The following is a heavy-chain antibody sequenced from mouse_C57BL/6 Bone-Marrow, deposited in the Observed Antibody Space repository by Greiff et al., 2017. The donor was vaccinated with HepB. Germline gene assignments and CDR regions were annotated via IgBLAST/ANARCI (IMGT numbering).Heavy chain of an antibody. CDR1: GYAFTNYL. V-gene: IGHV1-54*01. J-gene: IGHJ2*01. CDR2: INPGSGGT. D-gene: IGHD4-1*01. Sequence: QVQLKQSGAELVRPGTSVKVSCKASGYAFTNYLIEWVKQRPGQGLEWIGVINPGSGGTNYNEKFKGKATLTADKSSSTAYMQLSSLTSEDSAVYFCARERGGTFDYWGQGTTLTVSS. CDR3: ARERGGTFDY.